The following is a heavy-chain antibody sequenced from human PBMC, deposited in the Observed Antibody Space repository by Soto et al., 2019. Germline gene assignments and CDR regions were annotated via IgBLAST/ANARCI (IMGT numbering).Heavy chain of an antibody. J-gene: IGHJ4*02. CDR2: ISYDGSNK. V-gene: IGHV3-30-3*01. CDR1: GFTFSSYA. Sequence: QVQLVESGGGVVQPGRSLRLSCAASGFTFSSYAMHWVRQAPGKGLEWVAVISYDGSNKYYADSVKGRFTISRDNSKNXPYLQMNSLRAEDTAVYYCARPPAQTGYRRKYYFDYWGQGTLVTVSS. D-gene: IGHD3-9*01. CDR3: ARPPAQTGYRRKYYFDY.